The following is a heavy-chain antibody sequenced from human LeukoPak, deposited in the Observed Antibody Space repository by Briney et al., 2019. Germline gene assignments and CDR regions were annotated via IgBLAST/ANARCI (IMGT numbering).Heavy chain of an antibody. CDR2: MNPNSGNT. V-gene: IGHV1-8*03. D-gene: IGHD1-14*01. CDR1: GGTFSSYA. Sequence: GSSVKVSCKASGGTFSSYAISWVRQAPGQGLEWMGWMNPNSGNTGYAQKFQGRVTITRNTSISTAYMELSSLRSEDTAVYYCARDNNGNSFEYWGQGTLVAVSS. CDR3: ARDNNGNSFEY. J-gene: IGHJ4*02.